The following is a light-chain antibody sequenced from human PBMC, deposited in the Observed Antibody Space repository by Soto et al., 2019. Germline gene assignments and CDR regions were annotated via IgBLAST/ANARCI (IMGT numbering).Light chain of an antibody. Sequence: QSALTQPASVSGSPGQSITISCTGTSSDVGGYNYVSWYQQHPGKAPKLMIYEVSNRPSGVSNRFSGSKSGNTASLTISGLQAEDEADYYCSLYTRSSTQVFGTGTKVTVL. CDR3: SLYTRSSTQV. V-gene: IGLV2-14*01. CDR2: EVS. CDR1: SSDVGGYNY. J-gene: IGLJ1*01.